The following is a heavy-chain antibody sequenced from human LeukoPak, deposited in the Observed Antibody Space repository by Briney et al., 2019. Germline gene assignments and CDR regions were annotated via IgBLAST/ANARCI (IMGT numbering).Heavy chain of an antibody. J-gene: IGHJ6*03. CDR1: GDSITTSNW. D-gene: IGHD5-18*01. V-gene: IGHV4-4*02. CDR3: ARDSWIQLWSYMDV. Sequence: SETLSLTCAVSGDSITTSNWWSWVRQPPGRGLEWIGEIYHIGRTNYNPSLKSRVTLSVDKSKNQFSLKLSSVTAADTAVYYCARDSWIQLWSYMDVWGKGTTVTISS. CDR2: IYHIGRT.